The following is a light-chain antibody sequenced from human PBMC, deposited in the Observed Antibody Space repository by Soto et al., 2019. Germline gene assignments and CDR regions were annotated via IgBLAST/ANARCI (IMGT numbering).Light chain of an antibody. V-gene: IGLV1-47*01. J-gene: IGLJ1*01. CDR3: AAWDDSLSGYV. CDR2: RNN. Sequence: QSVLTQPPSASGTPGQRVTISCSESSSNIGSNYVYWYQQLPGTAPKLLIYRNNQRPSGVPDRFSGSKSGTSASLAISGLRSEDEADYYCAAWDDSLSGYVFGTGTKLTVL. CDR1: SSNIGSNY.